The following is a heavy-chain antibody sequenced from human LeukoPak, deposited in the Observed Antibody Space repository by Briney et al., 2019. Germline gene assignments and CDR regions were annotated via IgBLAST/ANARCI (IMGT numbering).Heavy chain of an antibody. Sequence: GRSLRLSCEASGFTFSSYGMHWVRQAPGKGLEWVAVIWYDGSNKYYAGSVKCRFTISRDNSKNTLYLQMNSLRAEDTAVYYCARDQPYYYDSSGYYPTLDYWGQGTLVTVSS. V-gene: IGHV3-33*01. CDR2: IWYDGSNK. CDR1: GFTFSSYG. CDR3: ARDQPYYYDSSGYYPTLDY. D-gene: IGHD3-22*01. J-gene: IGHJ4*02.